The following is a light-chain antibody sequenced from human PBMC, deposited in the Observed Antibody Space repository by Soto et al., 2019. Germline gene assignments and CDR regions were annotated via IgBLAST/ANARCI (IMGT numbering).Light chain of an antibody. CDR1: SSNIGSNH. CDR2: RNN. CDR3: AARDDSLSGVV. J-gene: IGLJ2*01. V-gene: IGLV1-47*01. Sequence: QSALTQPPSASGTPGQRVTISCSGSSSNIGSNHVYWYQQLPGTAPKLLIYRNNQRPSGVPDRFSGSKSDTSASLAISGLRSEDEADYYCAARDDSLSGVVFGGGTKLTVL.